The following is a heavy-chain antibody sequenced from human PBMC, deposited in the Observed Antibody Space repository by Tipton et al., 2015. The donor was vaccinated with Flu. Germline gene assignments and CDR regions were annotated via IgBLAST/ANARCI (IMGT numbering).Heavy chain of an antibody. Sequence: LRLSCKISGDSIRSDYYWGWIRQPPGKGLEWIGNIFHEGTTYYTSSLKSRVTISVDRSKNQFSLKVFSVTAADTAMYFCARRDYSNYVSDPKNWFDPWGPGALVTVSS. D-gene: IGHD4-11*01. V-gene: IGHV4-38-2*02. CDR1: GDSIRSDYY. CDR2: IFHEGTT. J-gene: IGHJ5*02. CDR3: ARRDYSNYVSDPKNWFDP.